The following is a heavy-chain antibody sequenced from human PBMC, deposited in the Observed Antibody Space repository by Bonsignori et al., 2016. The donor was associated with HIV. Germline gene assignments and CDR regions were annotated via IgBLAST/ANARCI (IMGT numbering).Heavy chain of an antibody. CDR1: GDSITSGSYY. CDR3: ARENFDTSGYFYYYYMDV. J-gene: IGHJ6*01. CDR2: VSVAGST. V-gene: IGHV4-61*09. D-gene: IGHD3-22*01. Sequence: LRLSCTVSGDSITSGSYYWSWVRQTAEKGLEWIGHVSVAGSTKYNPSLNSRVTILVDTSNNQFSLILTSVTDADSAVYYCARENFDTSGYFYYYYMDVWGQRDRGHRLL.